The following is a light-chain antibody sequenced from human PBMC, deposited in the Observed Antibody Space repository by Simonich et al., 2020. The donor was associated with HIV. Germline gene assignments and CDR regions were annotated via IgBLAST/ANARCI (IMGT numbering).Light chain of an antibody. Sequence: QSVLTQPPSVSAAPGQKVTISCSGSSSNIGNNYVSWYQQLPGTAPKLLIYDNSNRPSGIPARVSASKSGTSATLGITGLQTGDEADYYCGTWDSSLSAVLFGGGTKLTVL. J-gene: IGLJ2*01. V-gene: IGLV1-51*01. CDR3: GTWDSSLSAVL. CDR1: SSNIGNNY. CDR2: DNS.